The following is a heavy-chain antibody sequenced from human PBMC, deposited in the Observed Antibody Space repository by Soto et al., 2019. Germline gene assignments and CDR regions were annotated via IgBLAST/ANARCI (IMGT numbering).Heavy chain of an antibody. CDR3: ASLMSRRSPPDY. J-gene: IGHJ4*02. CDR2: IYYSGST. Sequence: QLQLQESGPGLVKPSETLSLTCTVSGGSISSSSYYWGWIRQPPGKGLEWIGSIYYSGSTYYNPSLKSRVTLSGDTANNQFPLKLSSVTAADPAVYYCASLMSRRSPPDYWGQGNLVTVSS. CDR1: GGSISSSSYY. V-gene: IGHV4-39*01. D-gene: IGHD3-10*01.